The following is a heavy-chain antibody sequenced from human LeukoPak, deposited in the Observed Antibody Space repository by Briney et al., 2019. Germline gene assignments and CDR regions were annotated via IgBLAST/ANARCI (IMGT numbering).Heavy chain of an antibody. J-gene: IGHJ4*02. CDR3: VTSTGQQFIPYDY. CDR1: GFNVSSNY. Sequence: PGGSLRLSCAASGFNVSSNYMTWIRQAPGKGLEWVSLIYGADAAYYAESGRGRFMISRDNFKNTLFLQMNSLRVEDTAVYYCVTSTGQQFIPYDYWGQGTHVTVSS. CDR2: IYGADAA. D-gene: IGHD6-13*01. V-gene: IGHV3-66*02.